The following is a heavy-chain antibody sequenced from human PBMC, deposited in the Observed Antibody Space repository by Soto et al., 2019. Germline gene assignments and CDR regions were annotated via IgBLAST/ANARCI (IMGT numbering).Heavy chain of an antibody. D-gene: IGHD1-1*01. Sequence: ASVKVSCKTSGYTFTSFDINWVRQATGQGLEWMGWMNPNSGHTGYAQKFQGRVTMTRDTSISTAYMELSSLRYEDTAVYYCTRGRNSGDGYNGGGYWGQGTLVTVSS. V-gene: IGHV1-8*01. CDR3: TRGRNSGDGYNGGGY. CDR1: GYTFTSFD. CDR2: MNPNSGHT. J-gene: IGHJ4*02.